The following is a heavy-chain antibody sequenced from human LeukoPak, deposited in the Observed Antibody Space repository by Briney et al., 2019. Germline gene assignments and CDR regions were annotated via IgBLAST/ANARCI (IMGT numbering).Heavy chain of an antibody. CDR2: ISDDGGHT. V-gene: IGHV3-74*01. CDR3: ARDRSCTGGSCYMDV. CDR1: GFTFSSYW. Sequence: GGSLRLSRAASGFTFSSYWMHWVRQAPGKGLVWVSRISDDGGHTFHADSVKGRFAMSRDNSKNTLSLQMSSLRVEYTAVYYCARDRSCTGGSCYMDVWGRGTTVTVSS. D-gene: IGHD2-15*01. J-gene: IGHJ6*03.